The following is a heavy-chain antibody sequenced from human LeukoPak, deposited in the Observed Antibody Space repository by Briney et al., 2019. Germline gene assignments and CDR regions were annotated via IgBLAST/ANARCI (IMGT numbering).Heavy chain of an antibody. J-gene: IGHJ6*02. CDR1: GSTFNDFA. CDR2: ISWNSGSI. D-gene: IGHD3-3*01. V-gene: IGHV3-9*01. Sequence: GGPLRLSCAASGSTFNDFAMHWVRQTPGKGLEWVSGISWNSGSIGYADSVKGRFTISRGNGKNALYLEMNSLRAEDTALYYCVKDGAIFGVPITRGGMDVWGQGTTVTVSS. CDR3: VKDGAIFGVPITRGGMDV.